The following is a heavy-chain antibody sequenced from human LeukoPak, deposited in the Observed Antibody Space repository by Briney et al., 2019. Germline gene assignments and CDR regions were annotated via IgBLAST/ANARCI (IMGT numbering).Heavy chain of an antibody. CDR1: GYTFTSNF. J-gene: IGHJ4*02. Sequence: ASVKVSCKASGYTFTSNFMHWVRHAPGQGLDWRGVINSSGGGTSNAQKFQGRVTMTRDTTTSTVYMELSSLRSEDTAVYYCSRASYYYDFSFWGQGTLVTVSS. V-gene: IGHV1-46*01. D-gene: IGHD3-22*01. CDR2: INSSGGGT. CDR3: SRASYYYDFSF.